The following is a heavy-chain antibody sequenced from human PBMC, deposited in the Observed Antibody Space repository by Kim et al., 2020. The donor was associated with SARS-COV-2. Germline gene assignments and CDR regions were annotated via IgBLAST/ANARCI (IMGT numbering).Heavy chain of an antibody. V-gene: IGHV3-33*01. CDR2: DGSNK. Sequence: DGSNKYYADSVKGRFTISRDNSKNTLYLQMNSLRAEDTAVYYCARYGMDVWGQGTTVTVSS. J-gene: IGHJ6*02. CDR3: ARYGMDV.